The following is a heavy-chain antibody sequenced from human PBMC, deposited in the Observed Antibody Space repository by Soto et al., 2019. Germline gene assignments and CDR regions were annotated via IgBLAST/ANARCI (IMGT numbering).Heavy chain of an antibody. D-gene: IGHD6-6*01. V-gene: IGHV3-23*01. CDR1: VFTFISYA. CDR3: AKEGGSSSAYDYYYGMDV. CDR2: ISGSGGST. Sequence: GWSLRLSCASSVFTFISYAMSWVRQAPGKGLEWVSAISGSGGSTYYADSVKGRFTISRDNSKNTLYLQMNSLRAEDTAVYYCAKEGGSSSAYDYYYGMDVWGQGTTVTVSS. J-gene: IGHJ6*02.